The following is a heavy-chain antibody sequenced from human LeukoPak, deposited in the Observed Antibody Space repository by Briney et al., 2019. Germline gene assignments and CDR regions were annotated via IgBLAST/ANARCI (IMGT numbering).Heavy chain of an antibody. CDR1: GFSFSDHY. D-gene: IGHD5-12*01. Sequence: GGSLRLSCVASGFSFSDHYMDWVRQAPGKGLEWVGRIRNKANGYTTEYVASVKGRFTISRDDSKNSLSLQMNGLKTEDTAMYYCASNVDSGVDVWGQGKMVTVSS. V-gene: IGHV3-72*01. CDR3: ASNVDSGVDV. J-gene: IGHJ3*01. CDR2: IRNKANGYTT.